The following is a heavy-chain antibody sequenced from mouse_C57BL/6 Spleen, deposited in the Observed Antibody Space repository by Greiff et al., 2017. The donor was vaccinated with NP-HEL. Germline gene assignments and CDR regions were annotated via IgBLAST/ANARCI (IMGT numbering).Heavy chain of an antibody. CDR3: TTLRLGRGFAY. V-gene: IGHV14-1*01. CDR2: IDPEDGDT. J-gene: IGHJ3*01. D-gene: IGHD4-1*01. CDR1: GFNIKDYY. Sequence: EVQLQQSGAELVRPGASVKLSCTASGFNIKDYYMHWVKQRPEQGLEWIGRIDPEDGDTEYAPKFQGKATMTADPSSNTAYLQLSSLTSEDTAVYYCTTLRLGRGFAYWGQGTLVTVSA.